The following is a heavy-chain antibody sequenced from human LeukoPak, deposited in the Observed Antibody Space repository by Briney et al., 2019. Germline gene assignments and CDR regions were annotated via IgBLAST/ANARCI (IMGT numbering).Heavy chain of an antibody. CDR2: ISSSGSTI. V-gene: IGHV3-11*01. D-gene: IGHD2-21*01. CDR1: GFTFSDYY. Sequence: GGSLRLSCAASGFTFSDYYMSWIRQAPGKGLEWVSYISSSGSTIYYADSVKGRFTISRDNAKNSLYLQMNSLRAEDTAVYYCARSRCVAHYYYYYYGMDVWGQGTTVTVSS. CDR3: ARSRCVAHYYYYYYGMDV. J-gene: IGHJ6*02.